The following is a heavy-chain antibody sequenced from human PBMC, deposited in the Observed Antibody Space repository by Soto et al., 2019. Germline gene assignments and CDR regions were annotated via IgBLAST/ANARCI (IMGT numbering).Heavy chain of an antibody. CDR1: GFTFSSYA. CDR3: ALRRGGYSYGYDY. D-gene: IGHD5-18*01. V-gene: IGHV3-23*01. J-gene: IGHJ4*02. Sequence: GGSLRLSCAASGFTFSSYAMSWVRQAPGKGLEWVSAISGSGGSTYYADSVKGRFTISRDNSKNTLYLQMNSLRAEDTAVYYCALRRGGYSYGYDYWGQGTLVTVSS. CDR2: ISGSGGST.